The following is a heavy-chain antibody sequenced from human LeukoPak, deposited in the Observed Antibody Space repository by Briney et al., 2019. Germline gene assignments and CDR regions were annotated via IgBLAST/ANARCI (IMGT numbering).Heavy chain of an antibody. CDR1: GFTFSSYA. CDR2: ISGSGANT. J-gene: IGHJ4*02. D-gene: IGHD2-15*01. V-gene: IGHV3-23*01. Sequence: GGSLRLSCATSGFTFSSYAMGWVRQAPGKGLEWVSAISGSGANTYYADSVKGRFTISRDNSKNTLSLQMNTLRTDDTAVYYCAKGRALEVVAAFNYWDQGTVVTVSS. CDR3: AKGRALEVVAAFNY.